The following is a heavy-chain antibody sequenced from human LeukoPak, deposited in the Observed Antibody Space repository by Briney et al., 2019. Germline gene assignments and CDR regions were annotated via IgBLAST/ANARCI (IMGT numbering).Heavy chain of an antibody. CDR2: IYYSGST. J-gene: IGHJ6*02. Sequence: PSETLSLTCTVSGGSISSSSYYWGWIRQPPGKGLEWIGSIYYSGSTYYNPSLKSRVTISVDTSKNQFSLKLSSVTAADTAVYYCARLSSSYYDILTGYYGYYYYYGMDVWGQGTTVTVSS. CDR3: ARLSSSYYDILTGYYGYYYYYGMDV. V-gene: IGHV4-39*07. D-gene: IGHD3-9*01. CDR1: GGSISSSSYY.